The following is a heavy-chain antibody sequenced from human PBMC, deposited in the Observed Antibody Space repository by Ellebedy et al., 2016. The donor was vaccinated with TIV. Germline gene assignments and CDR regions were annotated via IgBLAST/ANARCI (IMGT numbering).Heavy chain of an antibody. D-gene: IGHD6-19*01. CDR1: GFTFNSYA. Sequence: GESLKISCAASGFTFNSYAMHWVRQAPGKGLEWVAVISYDGSSKYYADSVKGRFTISRDNSMTTLSLEMNSLRAEDTAVYYCARDLDKTSGWYGGAAYWGRGPLVTVSS. J-gene: IGHJ4*02. CDR2: ISYDGSSK. V-gene: IGHV3-30-3*01. CDR3: ARDLDKTSGWYGGAAY.